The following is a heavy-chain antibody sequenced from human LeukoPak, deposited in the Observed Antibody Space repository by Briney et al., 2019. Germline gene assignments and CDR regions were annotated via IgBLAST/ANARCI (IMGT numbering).Heavy chain of an antibody. Sequence: GGSLRLSCAASGFTFSTYGMHWVRQAPGKGLEWVAFIRYDGNDKFYADSVKGRFTISRDTSRNTLYLQMNSLRLEDTAIYYCVKDLMRDRWFGESWGQGTLVTVSS. D-gene: IGHD3-10*01. J-gene: IGHJ5*02. CDR1: GFTFSTYG. CDR2: IRYDGNDK. CDR3: VKDLMRDRWFGES. V-gene: IGHV3-30*02.